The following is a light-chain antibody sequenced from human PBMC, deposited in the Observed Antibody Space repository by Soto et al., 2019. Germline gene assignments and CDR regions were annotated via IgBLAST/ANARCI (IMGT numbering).Light chain of an antibody. Sequence: EIVLTQSPGTLSLSPGERATLSCRASQSVSSSFLAWYQQSPGQPPRLLIYGASNRAAGIPDRFSGSGSGTDFTLTISRLEPEDFAVYYCQQYDSSPWTFGQGTNVEIK. CDR1: QSVSSSF. CDR3: QQYDSSPWT. V-gene: IGKV3-20*01. CDR2: GAS. J-gene: IGKJ1*01.